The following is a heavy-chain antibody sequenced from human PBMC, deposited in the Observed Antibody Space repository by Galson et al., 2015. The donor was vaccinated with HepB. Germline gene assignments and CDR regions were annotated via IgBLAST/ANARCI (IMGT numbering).Heavy chain of an antibody. CDR2: IKKDGTQR. CDR1: GITFTNFW. Sequence: SLRLSCAASGITFTNFWLTWVRQAPGKGLEWVASIKKDGTQRNYVDSVKGRVTISRDNAKQSLYLQMDGLRAEDTAIYYCYVGHYVNAWVQGTLVTVSS. V-gene: IGHV3-7*01. CDR3: YVGHYVNA. D-gene: IGHD4-17*01. J-gene: IGHJ5*02.